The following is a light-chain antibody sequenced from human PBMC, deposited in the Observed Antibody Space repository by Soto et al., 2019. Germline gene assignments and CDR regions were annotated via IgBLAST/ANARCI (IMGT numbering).Light chain of an antibody. V-gene: IGKV3-15*01. J-gene: IGKJ5*01. Sequence: EVVMTQSPATLSVSPGERATLSRRASQSARSSLGWYQQKPGQAPSIXIYDVSIRDTGIPARVNGSGAGTECTRTISSLQSEDVEVDDCPQYNNWTPTFGQGTRLEIK. CDR2: DVS. CDR1: QSARSS. CDR3: PQYNNWTPT.